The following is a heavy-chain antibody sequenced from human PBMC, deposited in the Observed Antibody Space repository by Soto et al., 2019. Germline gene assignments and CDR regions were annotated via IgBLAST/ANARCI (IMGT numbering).Heavy chain of an antibody. D-gene: IGHD3-3*01. CDR3: ARPLRFLDPRDNYAMDV. CDR1: GYTFTSYH. J-gene: IGHJ6*02. Sequence: QVHLVQSGAEVKRPGASVNISCKASGYTFTSYHLHWVRQAPGQRLEWMGIINPSGGSTRYAQQFQGRVVMTRDTSTNTVYMELGRLRSEDTAVYYCARPLRFLDPRDNYAMDVWGQGTTVTVSS. V-gene: IGHV1-46*01. CDR2: INPSGGST.